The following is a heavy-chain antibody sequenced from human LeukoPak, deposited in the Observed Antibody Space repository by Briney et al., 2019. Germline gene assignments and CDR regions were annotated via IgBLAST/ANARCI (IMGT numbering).Heavy chain of an antibody. CDR3: ARLPEDTAMALRSWSAP. D-gene: IGHD5-18*01. J-gene: IGHJ5*02. CDR2: IYTDASDT. Sequence: GASMKISCKGAGCGFTSYWIGWGRQMPGKGLEGMGMIYTDASDTWYTPSFQVQLTISPDNSIRAAYLQWTTLKASDTPMYYCARLPEDTAMALRSWSAPLGQGTMVTVSS. V-gene: IGHV5-51*01. CDR1: GCGFTSYW.